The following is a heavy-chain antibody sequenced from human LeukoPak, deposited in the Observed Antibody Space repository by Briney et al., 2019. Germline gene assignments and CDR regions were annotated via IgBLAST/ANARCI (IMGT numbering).Heavy chain of an antibody. J-gene: IGHJ4*02. V-gene: IGHV3-23*01. CDR2: ISGSGGST. Sequence: PGGSLRLSCAASGFTFSSYAMSWVRRAPGKGLEWVSAISGSGGSTYYADSVKGRFTISRDNSKNTVSLQMSSLRVEDTAVYYCANFKGKDGIKDHFDYWGQGTLVTVSS. D-gene: IGHD5-24*01. CDR3: ANFKGKDGIKDHFDY. CDR1: GFTFSSYA.